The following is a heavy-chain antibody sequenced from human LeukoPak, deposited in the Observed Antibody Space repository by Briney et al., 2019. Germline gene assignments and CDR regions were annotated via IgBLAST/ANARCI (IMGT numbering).Heavy chain of an antibody. V-gene: IGHV3-20*04. J-gene: IGHJ3*02. D-gene: IGHD6-19*01. CDR1: GFTFDDYG. CDR3: AREVPPGYSSGWYLSGAFDI. Sequence: GGSLRLSCAASGFTFDDYGMSWVRQAPGKGLEWVSGITWNGGSTGYADSVKGRFTIYTENAKNSLYLQMNSLRAEDTALYYCAREVPPGYSSGWYLSGAFDIWGQGTMVTVSS. CDR2: ITWNGGST.